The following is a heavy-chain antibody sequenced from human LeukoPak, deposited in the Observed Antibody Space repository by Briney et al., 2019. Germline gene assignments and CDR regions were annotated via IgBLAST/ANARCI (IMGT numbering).Heavy chain of an antibody. CDR3: ARQGVDYDILTGYYNGSSFDP. Sequence: PSETLSLTCTVSGGSISSSSYYWGWLRQPPGKGLEWIVSIYYSGSTYYNPSLKSRVTISVDTSKNQFSLKLSSVTAADTAVYYCARQGVDYDILTGYYNGSSFDPWGQGTLVTVSS. CDR1: GGSISSSSYY. CDR2: IYYSGST. J-gene: IGHJ5*02. D-gene: IGHD3-9*01. V-gene: IGHV4-39*01.